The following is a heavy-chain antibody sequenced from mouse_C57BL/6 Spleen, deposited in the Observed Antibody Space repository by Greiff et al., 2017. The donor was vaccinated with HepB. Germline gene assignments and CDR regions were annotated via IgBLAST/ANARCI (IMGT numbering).Heavy chain of an antibody. CDR2: IDPSDSYT. J-gene: IGHJ3*01. D-gene: IGHD4-1*01. CDR1: GYTFTSYW. V-gene: IGHV1-69*01. Sequence: VQLQQPGAELVMPGASVKLSCKASGYTFTSYWMHWVKQRPGQGLEWIGEIDPSDSYTNYNQKFKGKSTLTVDKSSSTAYMQLSSLTSEDSAVYYCARPLLGVGFAYWGQGTLVTVSA. CDR3: ARPLLGVGFAY.